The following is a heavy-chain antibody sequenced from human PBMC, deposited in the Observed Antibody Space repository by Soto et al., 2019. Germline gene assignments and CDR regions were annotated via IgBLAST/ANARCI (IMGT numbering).Heavy chain of an antibody. J-gene: IGHJ4*02. V-gene: IGHV1-2*02. CDR3: ARVHYYDILTGHKRYFDY. CDR1: GYTFTYYY. D-gene: IGHD3-9*01. CDR2: INPNSGAT. Sequence: GASVKVSCKASGYTFTYYYIHWVRQAPGQGLEWMGWINPNSGATNYAQKLQGRVTMTTDTSTSTAYMELRSLRSDDTAVYYCARVHYYDILTGHKRYFDYWGQGTLVIVSS.